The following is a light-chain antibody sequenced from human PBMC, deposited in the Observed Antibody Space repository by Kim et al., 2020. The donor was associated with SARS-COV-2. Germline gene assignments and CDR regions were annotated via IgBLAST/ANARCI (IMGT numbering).Light chain of an antibody. Sequence: EIVLTQSPGTLSLSPGDRATLSCRASQSVGRNYLAWFQQKPGQAPRLLIRGASTRATGIPDRFSGSGSGTDFALSISRLEPEDFAVYYCQQYDSAPDTFGQGTKLEIK. CDR2: GAS. CDR3: QQYDSAPDT. CDR1: QSVGRNY. V-gene: IGKV3-20*01. J-gene: IGKJ2*01.